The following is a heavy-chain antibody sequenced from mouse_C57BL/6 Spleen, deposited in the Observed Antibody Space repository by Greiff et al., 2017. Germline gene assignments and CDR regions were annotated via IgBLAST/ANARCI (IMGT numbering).Heavy chain of an antibody. CDR1: GYAFSSYW. J-gene: IGHJ3*01. V-gene: IGHV1-80*01. CDR3: ARSGGWDYAY. CDR2: IYPGDGDT. D-gene: IGHD4-1*01. Sequence: QVQLQQSGAELVKPGASVKISCKASGYAFSSYWMNWVKQRPGKGLEWIGQIYPGDGDTNYNGKFKGKAKLTADKSSSTPYMQLSSLTSEDSGVYFCARSGGWDYAYWGQGTLVTVSA.